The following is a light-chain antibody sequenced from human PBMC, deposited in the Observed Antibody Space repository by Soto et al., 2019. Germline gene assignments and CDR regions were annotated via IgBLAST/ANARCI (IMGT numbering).Light chain of an antibody. CDR2: DAS. CDR3: QQRSNWPPIT. J-gene: IGKJ5*01. Sequence: EIVFTQSPSTLSLSPLERCTLSCRASESVTDYLAWYQQKPGQAPRLLIYDASNRATGIPARFSGSGSGTDFTLTISSLEPEDFAVYYCQQRSNWPPITFGQGTRLEIK. CDR1: ESVTDY. V-gene: IGKV3-11*01.